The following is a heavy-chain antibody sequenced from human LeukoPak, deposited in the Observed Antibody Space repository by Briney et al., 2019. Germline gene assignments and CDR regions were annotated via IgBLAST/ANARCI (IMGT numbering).Heavy chain of an antibody. CDR2: ISSSSSYI. J-gene: IGHJ2*01. CDR1: GFTFSSYS. CDR3: AKAAKGRMVRGIIGWYFDL. Sequence: PGGSLRLSCAASGFTFSSYSMNWVRQAPGKGLEWVSSISSSSSYIYYADSVKGRFTISRDNAKNSLYLQMNSLRTEDTTVYYCAKAAKGRMVRGIIGWYFDLWGRGTLVTVSS. V-gene: IGHV3-21*01. D-gene: IGHD3-10*01.